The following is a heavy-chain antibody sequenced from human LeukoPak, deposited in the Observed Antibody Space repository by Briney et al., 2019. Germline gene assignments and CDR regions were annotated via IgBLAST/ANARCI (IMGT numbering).Heavy chain of an antibody. CDR3: ARDFSGALWFGEP. CDR1: GFTFDDYA. D-gene: IGHD3-10*01. CDR2: ISWDGGSS. V-gene: IGHV3-43D*03. J-gene: IGHJ4*02. Sequence: GRSLRLSCAASGFTFDDYAMHWVRQAPGKGLEWVSLISWDGGSSYYADSVKGRFTISRDNSRNSLYLQMNSLRAEDTAVYYCARDFSGALWFGEPRGQGTLVTVSS.